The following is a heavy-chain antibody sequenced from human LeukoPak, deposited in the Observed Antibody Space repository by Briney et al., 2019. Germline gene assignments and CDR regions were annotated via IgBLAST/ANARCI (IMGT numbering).Heavy chain of an antibody. D-gene: IGHD3-9*01. CDR1: GYTFTSYD. J-gene: IGHJ5*02. CDR3: ARGDNYYDILTGYYSGFDP. Sequence: ASVKVSCKASGYTFTSYDINWVRQAPGQGLEWMGWMNPNSGNTGYAQKFQGRVTMTRNTSISTAYMELSSLRSEDTAVYYCARGDNYYDILTGYYSGFDPWGQGTLVTVSS. CDR2: MNPNSGNT. V-gene: IGHV1-8*01.